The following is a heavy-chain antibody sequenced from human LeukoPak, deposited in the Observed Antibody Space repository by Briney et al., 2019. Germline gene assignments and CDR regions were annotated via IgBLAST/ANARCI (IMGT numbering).Heavy chain of an antibody. CDR1: GGSFSGYY. J-gene: IGHJ1*01. CDR3: ARYSLSRETFQH. V-gene: IGHV4-34*01. Sequence: SEALSLTCAVYGGSFSGYYWSWIRQPPGKGLEWIGYIYNTGSTFYNPSLESRLTISIDLSKNQISMRLSSVTAADTAIYFCARYSLSRETFQHWGQGTLVTVSS. CDR2: IYNTGST. D-gene: IGHD5/OR15-5a*01.